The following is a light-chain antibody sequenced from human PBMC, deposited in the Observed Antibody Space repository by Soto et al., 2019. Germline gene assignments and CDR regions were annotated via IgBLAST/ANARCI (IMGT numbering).Light chain of an antibody. CDR3: QQSYSTPLT. CDR2: AAS. CDR1: QSISSY. V-gene: IGKV1-39*01. Sequence: DIQMTQSPSSLSAYVGNRVTITCRTSQSISSYLNWYQQKPGKAPKLLIYAASSLQSGVPSRFSGSGSGTDFTLTISSLQPEDFATYYCQQSYSTPLTFGGWTKVDIK. J-gene: IGKJ4*01.